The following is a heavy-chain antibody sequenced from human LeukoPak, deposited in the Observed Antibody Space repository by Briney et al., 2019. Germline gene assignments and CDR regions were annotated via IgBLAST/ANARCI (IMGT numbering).Heavy chain of an antibody. D-gene: IGHD5-12*01. J-gene: IGHJ4*02. CDR1: GFPFSNYW. CDR3: ARVRYDTTYYFDY. V-gene: IGHV3-53*01. Sequence: GGSLRLSCAASGFPFSNYWMHWVRQAPGKGLEWVSVIYSGGSTYYADSVKGRFTISRDNSKNTLYLQMNSLRAEDTAVYYCARVRYDTTYYFDYWGQGTLVTVSS. CDR2: IYSGGST.